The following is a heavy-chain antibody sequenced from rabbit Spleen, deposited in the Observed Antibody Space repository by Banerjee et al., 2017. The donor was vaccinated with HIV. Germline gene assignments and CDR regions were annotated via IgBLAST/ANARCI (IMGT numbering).Heavy chain of an antibody. CDR2: IDAGSSDFT. J-gene: IGHJ6*01. D-gene: IGHD1-1*01. V-gene: IGHV1S40*01. Sequence: QSLEESGGGLVQPEGSLTLTCTASGISFGFSDYLCWVRQAPGKGLEWIACIDAGSSDFTYHASWAKGRFTISKTSSTTVTLQATSLTAADTATYFCARDSSSSFSSYGMDLWGQGTLVTVS. CDR3: ARDSSSSFSSYGMDL. CDR1: GISFGFSDY.